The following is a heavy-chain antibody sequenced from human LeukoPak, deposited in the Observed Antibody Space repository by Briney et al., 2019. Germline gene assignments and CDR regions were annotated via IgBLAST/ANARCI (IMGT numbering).Heavy chain of an antibody. CDR1: GYSISSGYY. D-gene: IGHD3-22*01. CDR2: IYYSGST. V-gene: IGHV4-61*01. Sequence: KSSETLSLTCTVSGYSISSGYYWGWIRQPPGKGLEWIGYIYYSGSTNYNPSLKSRVTISVDTSKNQFSLKLSSVTAADTAVYYCARRALYYDSSGYPEHDAFDIWGQGTMVTVSS. CDR3: ARRALYYDSSGYPEHDAFDI. J-gene: IGHJ3*02.